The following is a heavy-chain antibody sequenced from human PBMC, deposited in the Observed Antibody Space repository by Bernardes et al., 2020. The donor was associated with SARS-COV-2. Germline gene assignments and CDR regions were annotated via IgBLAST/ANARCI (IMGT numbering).Heavy chain of an antibody. V-gene: IGHV3-7*03. CDR3: ARIRSSGWGFDV. CDR1: GFTFSNHW. Sequence: GGSLRLPCVSSGFTFSNHWMSWVRQAPGKGLEWVANINQDGSEKYYVDSVEGRFSISRDNARNSLYLQVNSLRAEDTAVYYCARIRSSGWGFDVWGQRTLVTVSS. CDR2: INQDGSEK. D-gene: IGHD6-19*01. J-gene: IGHJ4*02.